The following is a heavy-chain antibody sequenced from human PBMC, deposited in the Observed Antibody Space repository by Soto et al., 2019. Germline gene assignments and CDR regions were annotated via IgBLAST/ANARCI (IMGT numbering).Heavy chain of an antibody. J-gene: IGHJ3*02. Sequence: EVRLVASGGGLVKPGESLRLSCAGSVFTFSDAWMSWVRQGPGKGLEWLGHIKTKTDGGTTDYPAAVKGSFIISRDDSKGPLYLQLSSLKTEDAAVYYCATEYGSAFDIWGQGTMVTVSS. CDR2: IKTKTDGGTT. CDR1: VFTFSDAW. D-gene: IGHD4-17*01. V-gene: IGHV3-15*01. CDR3: ATEYGSAFDI.